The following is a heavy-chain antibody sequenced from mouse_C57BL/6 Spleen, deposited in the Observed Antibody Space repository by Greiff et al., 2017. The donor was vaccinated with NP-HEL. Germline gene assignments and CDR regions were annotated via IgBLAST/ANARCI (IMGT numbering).Heavy chain of an antibody. J-gene: IGHJ4*01. V-gene: IGHV1-18*01. D-gene: IGHD2-4*01. CDR1: GYTFTDYN. CDR3: ARSERITTHYYAMDY. Sequence: VQLQQSGPELVKPGASVKIPCKASGYTFTDYNMDWVKQSHGKSLEWIGDINPNNGGTIYNQKFKGKATLTVDKSSSTDYMELRSLTSEDTAVYYCARSERITTHYYAMDYWGQGTSVTVSS. CDR2: INPNNGGT.